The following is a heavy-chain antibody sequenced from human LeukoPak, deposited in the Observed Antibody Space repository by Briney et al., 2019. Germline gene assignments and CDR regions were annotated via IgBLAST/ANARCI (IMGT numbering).Heavy chain of an antibody. CDR1: GDSVSSNTAA. CDR3: ARARGASGAIDY. V-gene: IGHV6-1*01. J-gene: IGHJ4*02. D-gene: IGHD6-19*01. Sequence: QTLSLTCAISGDSVSSNTAAWNWIRQSQSRGLEWLGRTYYRSKWYNDYAVSVKSRIAFNPDTSKNQFSLQLNSVTPEDTAVYYCARARGASGAIDYWGQGTLVTVSS. CDR2: TYYRSKWYN.